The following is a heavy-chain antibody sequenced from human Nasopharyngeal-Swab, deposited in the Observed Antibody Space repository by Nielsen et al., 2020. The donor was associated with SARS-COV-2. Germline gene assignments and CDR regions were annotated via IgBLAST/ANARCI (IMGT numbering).Heavy chain of an antibody. D-gene: IGHD3-22*01. Sequence: WVRQAPGQGLEWMGIINPSGGSTSYAQKFQGRVTMTRDTSTSTVYMELSSLRSEDTAVYYCARGGPTYYYDSSGYYHEGEGYWGQGTLVTVSS. V-gene: IGHV1-46*01. CDR2: INPSGGST. CDR3: ARGGPTYYYDSSGYYHEGEGY. J-gene: IGHJ4*02.